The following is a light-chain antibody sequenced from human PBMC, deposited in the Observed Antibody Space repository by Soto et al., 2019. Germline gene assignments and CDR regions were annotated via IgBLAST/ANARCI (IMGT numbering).Light chain of an antibody. V-gene: IGKV3-20*01. J-gene: IGKJ1*01. CDR3: QQYGSSGT. Sequence: EIVLTQSPGTLSLSPGERTTLSCRASQSISRYLAWYQQKPGQGPRLLIYGASSRATGTPDRFSGSGSGTDFTLTISRLEPEDFAVYYCQQYGSSGTFGQGTKVDSK. CDR1: QSISRY. CDR2: GAS.